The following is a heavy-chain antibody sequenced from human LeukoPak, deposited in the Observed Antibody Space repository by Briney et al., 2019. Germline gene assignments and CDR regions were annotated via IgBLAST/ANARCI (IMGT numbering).Heavy chain of an antibody. D-gene: IGHD3-22*01. CDR2: IIPIFGTA. Sequence: GSSVKVSCKASGGTFSSHAISWVRQAPGQGLEWMGGIIPIFGTANYAQKFQGRVTITADESTGTAYMELSSLRSEDTAVYYCARDQRPYYYDSSGYYTLDYWGQGTLVTVSS. V-gene: IGHV1-69*01. J-gene: IGHJ4*02. CDR3: ARDQRPYYYDSSGYYTLDY. CDR1: GGTFSSHA.